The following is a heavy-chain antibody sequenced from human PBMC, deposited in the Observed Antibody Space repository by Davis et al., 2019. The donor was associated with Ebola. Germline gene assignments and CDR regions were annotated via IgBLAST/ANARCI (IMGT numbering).Heavy chain of an antibody. Sequence: ASVKVSCKASGYTFTSYAMHWVRQAPGQRLEWMGWINAGNGNTKYSQKFQGRVTITRDTSASTAYMELSSLRGEDTAVYYCARDTSCTTTSCYVHYSGLDVWGKGTTVTVSS. J-gene: IGHJ6*04. CDR1: GYTFTSYA. V-gene: IGHV1-3*01. CDR3: ARDTSCTTTSCYVHYSGLDV. CDR2: INAGNGNT. D-gene: IGHD2-2*01.